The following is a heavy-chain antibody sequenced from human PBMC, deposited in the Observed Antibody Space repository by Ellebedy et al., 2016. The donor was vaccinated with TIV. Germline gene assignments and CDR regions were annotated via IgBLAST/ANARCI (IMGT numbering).Heavy chain of an antibody. Sequence: GGSLRLXCAASGFIFSNYRMNWVRQTPGKGLEWVSSISDSDSYVSYTDSVKGRFTISRDNAKNALYLQINSLRVEDAGTYYCVKNNGGSGPNWFAPWGQGTLVTVSS. CDR2: ISDSDSYV. D-gene: IGHD2-8*01. CDR3: VKNNGGSGPNWFAP. CDR1: GFIFSNYR. J-gene: IGHJ5*02. V-gene: IGHV3-21*01.